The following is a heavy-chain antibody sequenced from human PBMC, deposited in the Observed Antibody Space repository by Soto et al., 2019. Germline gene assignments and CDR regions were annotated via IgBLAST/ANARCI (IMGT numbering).Heavy chain of an antibody. CDR2: ISYDGSNK. Sequence: GGSLRLSCAASGFTFSSYGMHWVRQAPGKGLEWVAVISYDGSNKYYADSVKGRFTISRDNSKNTLYLQMNSLRAEDTAVYYCAREEYCSSTSCLGAFDFWGQGTMVTVSS. V-gene: IGHV3-30*03. CDR3: AREEYCSSTSCLGAFDF. CDR1: GFTFSSYG. J-gene: IGHJ3*01. D-gene: IGHD2-2*01.